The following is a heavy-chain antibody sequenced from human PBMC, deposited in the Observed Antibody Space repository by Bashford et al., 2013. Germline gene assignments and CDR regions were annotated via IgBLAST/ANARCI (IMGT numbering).Heavy chain of an antibody. Sequence: WVRQAPGQGLEWMGWINPNSGGTNYAQKFQGRVTMTRDTSISTAYMELSRLRSDDTAVYYCARARNFGVVITPFDYWGQGTLVTVSS. V-gene: IGHV1-2*02. D-gene: IGHD3-3*01. CDR3: ARARNFGVVITPFDY. J-gene: IGHJ4*02. CDR2: INPNSGGT.